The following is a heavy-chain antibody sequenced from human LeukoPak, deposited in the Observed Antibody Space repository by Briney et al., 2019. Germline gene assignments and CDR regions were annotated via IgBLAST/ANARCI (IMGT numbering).Heavy chain of an antibody. D-gene: IGHD2-15*01. Sequence: PGGSLRLSCAASGFTFSSSAMSWVRQAPGKGLEWVSAISNNGGYTYYADSVQGRFTISRDNSKNTLCLQMNSLRAGDTAVYYCAKQLGYCSDGSCYFPYWGQGTLVTVSS. CDR2: ISNNGGYT. J-gene: IGHJ4*02. CDR3: AKQLGYCSDGSCYFPY. CDR1: GFTFSSSA. V-gene: IGHV3-23*01.